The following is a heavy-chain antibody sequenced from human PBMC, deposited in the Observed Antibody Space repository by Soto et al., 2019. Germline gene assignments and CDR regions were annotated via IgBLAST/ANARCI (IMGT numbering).Heavy chain of an antibody. CDR3: ANAYVARSLY. D-gene: IGHD3-10*02. J-gene: IGHJ4*02. V-gene: IGHV2-5*02. Sequence: QITLKQSGPTLVKPTQTLTLTCTFLGFSLTTDRLGVGWMRQSPGEALEWLAVIFWDDSKTYRPSLESRLTITKDTSKNQVAITMTTMDSPDTATYYCANAYVARSLYWGQGTLVTVSS. CDR1: GFSLTTDRLG. CDR2: IFWDDSK.